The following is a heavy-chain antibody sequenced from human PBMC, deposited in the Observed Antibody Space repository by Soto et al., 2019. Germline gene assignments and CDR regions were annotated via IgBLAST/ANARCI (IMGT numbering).Heavy chain of an antibody. J-gene: IGHJ4*02. D-gene: IGHD4-17*01. CDR3: ATSSSGYGDFLTFEY. V-gene: IGHV1-8*02. CDR2: MNPNSGNT. CDR1: GDTFTSYG. Sequence: GASVKVSCKASGDTFTSYGINWVRQATGQGLEWMGWMNPNSGNTGYAQKFQGRVTMTRNTSISTAYMELSSLRSEDTAVYYCATSSSGYGDFLTFEYWGQGTLVTVSS.